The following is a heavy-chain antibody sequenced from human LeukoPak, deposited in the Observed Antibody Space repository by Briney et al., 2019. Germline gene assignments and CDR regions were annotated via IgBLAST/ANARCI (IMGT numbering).Heavy chain of an antibody. CDR1: GFTFSSYG. CDR3: AREPHSYYDFWSGFTNRGAYFDY. D-gene: IGHD3-3*01. J-gene: IGHJ4*02. Sequence: PGRSLRLSRAASGFTFSSYGMHWVRQAPGKGLEWVAVIWYDGSNKYYADSVKGRFTISRDNSKNTLYLQMNSLRAEDTAVYYCAREPHSYYDFWSGFTNRGAYFDYWGQGTLVTVSS. CDR2: IWYDGSNK. V-gene: IGHV3-33*01.